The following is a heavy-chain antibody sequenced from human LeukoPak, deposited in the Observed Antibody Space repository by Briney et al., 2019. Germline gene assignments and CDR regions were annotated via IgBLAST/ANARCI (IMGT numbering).Heavy chain of an antibody. V-gene: IGHV3-23*01. CDR2: ISESAGGT. CDR3: AKRGIVIREVLIIGFHKEAYYFDY. J-gene: IGHJ4*02. CDR1: GITVSNYA. D-gene: IGHD3-10*01. Sequence: GGSLRLSCVVSGITVSNYAMSWVRQAPGKGLEWVSGISESAGGTKYADSVKGRFTISRDNSLNTVYLQMNSLRAEDTAVYFCAKRGIVIREVLIIGFHKEAYYFDYWGQGILVTVSS.